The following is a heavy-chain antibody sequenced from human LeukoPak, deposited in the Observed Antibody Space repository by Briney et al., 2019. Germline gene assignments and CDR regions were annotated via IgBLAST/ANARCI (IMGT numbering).Heavy chain of an antibody. CDR1: GFTLNKYA. D-gene: IGHD5-12*01. CDR3: VKGAYDYIEIAYFDY. CDR2: LIGSSGST. Sequence: GGSLRLSCAASGFTLNKYAMNWVRQAPGKGLEWVSVLIGSSGSTDYADSVKGRFTISRGTSKNTLHLEMNSLRAEDTAIYYCVKGAYDYIEIAYFDYWGQGTRVTVSS. V-gene: IGHV3-23*01. J-gene: IGHJ4*02.